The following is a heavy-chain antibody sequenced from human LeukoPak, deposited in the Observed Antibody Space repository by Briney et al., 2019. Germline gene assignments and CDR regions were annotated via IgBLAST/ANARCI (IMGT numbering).Heavy chain of an antibody. CDR2: ICGRGSCT. CDR1: GFTFSNYA. CDR3: AKHDLSGSYFVY. J-gene: IGHJ4*02. V-gene: IGHV3-23*01. Sequence: GGSLRLSCAASGFTFSNYALGWVRQAPGKGLEWVSTICGRGSCTYYADSVKGRFTISRDNSRNTLSLQMNSLRVEDAALYYCAKHDLSGSYFVYWGQGILVTVSS. D-gene: IGHD3-10*01.